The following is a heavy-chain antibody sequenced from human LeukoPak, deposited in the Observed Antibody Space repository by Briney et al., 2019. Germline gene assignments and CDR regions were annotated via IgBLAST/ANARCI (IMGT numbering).Heavy chain of an antibody. D-gene: IGHD2-21*02. J-gene: IGHJ6*03. Sequence: SETLSLTCAVSGYSVSSGYYWGWIRQPPGKGLEWIGSIYHSGSTYYNPSLKSRVTISVDTSKNQFSLKLSSVTAADTAVYYCARVEASGDLPADYYYYMDVWGKGTTVTVSS. CDR1: GYSVSSGYY. CDR2: IYHSGST. V-gene: IGHV4-38-2*01. CDR3: ARVEASGDLPADYYYYMDV.